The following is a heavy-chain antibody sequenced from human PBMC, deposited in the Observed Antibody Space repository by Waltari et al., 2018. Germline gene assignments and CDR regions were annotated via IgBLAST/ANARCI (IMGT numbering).Heavy chain of an antibody. Sequence: QFQLVQSGAAVKKPGSSVKVSCKASGGTFSSYPIICVRPAPGQGLEWMGRIIPILGIANYAQKFQGRVTITADKSTSTAYMELSSLRSEDTAVYYCARDRRIVVVRGGMDVWGQGTTVTVSS. J-gene: IGHJ6*02. D-gene: IGHD2-15*01. CDR2: IIPILGIA. CDR3: ARDRRIVVVRGGMDV. CDR1: GGTFSSYP. V-gene: IGHV1-69*04.